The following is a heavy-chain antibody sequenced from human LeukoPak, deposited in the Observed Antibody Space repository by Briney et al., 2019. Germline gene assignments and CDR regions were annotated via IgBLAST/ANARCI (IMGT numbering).Heavy chain of an antibody. CDR3: AKRPSRTNGWKIEY. CDR1: GFTFSSYG. J-gene: IGHJ4*02. Sequence: GGSLRLSCAASGFTFSSYGMHWVRQAPGKGLEWVSAISGSGGSTYYADSVKGRFTISRDNSKNTLYLQMNSLRAEDTAVYYWAKRPSRTNGWKIEYWGQGTLGTVSS. V-gene: IGHV3-23*01. D-gene: IGHD2-8*01. CDR2: ISGSGGST.